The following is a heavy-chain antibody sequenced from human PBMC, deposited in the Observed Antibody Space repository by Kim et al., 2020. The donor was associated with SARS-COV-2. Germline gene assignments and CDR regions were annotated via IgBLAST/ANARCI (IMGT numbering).Heavy chain of an antibody. CDR3: ARDDDF. J-gene: IGHJ4*02. CDR1: GFIVSSNH. Sequence: GGSLRLSCAASGFIVSSNHMNWVRQAPGKGLEWVSVIYSGGSTYYADSVTGRFTISRDNSKNTVYLQINSLRVEDTAVYYCARDDDFWGQGTLVTVSS. CDR2: IYSGGST. V-gene: IGHV3-53*01.